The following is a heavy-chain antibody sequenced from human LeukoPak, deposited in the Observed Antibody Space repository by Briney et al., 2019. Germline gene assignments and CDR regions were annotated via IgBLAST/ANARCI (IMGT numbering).Heavy chain of an antibody. CDR3: AKGQVYGGNSYFDY. CDR2: IQYDGSNK. CDR1: GFTFSSYA. V-gene: IGHV3-30*02. Sequence: GSLRLSCAASGFTFSSYAMHWVRQAPGKGLEWVAFIQYDGSNKYYADSVKGRFTISRDNSKNTLYLQMNSLRAEDTAVYYCAKGQVYGGNSYFDYWGQGTLVTVSS. J-gene: IGHJ4*02. D-gene: IGHD4-23*01.